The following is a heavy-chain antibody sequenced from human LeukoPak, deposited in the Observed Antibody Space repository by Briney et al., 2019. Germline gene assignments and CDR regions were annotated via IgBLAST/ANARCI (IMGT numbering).Heavy chain of an antibody. CDR3: ARAQGYSSSWHPIDY. CDR2: ISSSSSYI. D-gene: IGHD6-13*01. CDR1: GFTFSSYS. J-gene: IGHJ4*02. Sequence: GGSLRLSCAASGFTFSSYSMNWVRQAPGKGLEWVSSISSSSSYIYYADSVKGRFTISRDNAKNSLYLQMNSLRAEDTAVYYCARAQGYSSSWHPIDYWGQGTLVTVPS. V-gene: IGHV3-21*01.